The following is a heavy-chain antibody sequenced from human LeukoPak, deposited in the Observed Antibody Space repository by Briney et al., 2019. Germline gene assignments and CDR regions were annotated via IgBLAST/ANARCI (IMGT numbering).Heavy chain of an antibody. Sequence: SGGSLRLSCAASGFTFSSYSMNWVRQAPGKGLEWVSYISSSSSYIYYADSLKGRFTISRDNSKNSLYLQMNSLRAEDTAVYYCARDQGAGYCSGGSCYSGYYFDYWGQGTLVTVSS. CDR3: ARDQGAGYCSGGSCYSGYYFDY. V-gene: IGHV3-21*01. CDR1: GFTFSSYS. D-gene: IGHD2-15*01. J-gene: IGHJ4*02. CDR2: ISSSSSYI.